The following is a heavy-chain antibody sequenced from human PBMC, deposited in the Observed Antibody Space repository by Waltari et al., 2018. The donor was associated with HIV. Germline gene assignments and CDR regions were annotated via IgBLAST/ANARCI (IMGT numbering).Heavy chain of an antibody. CDR2: IYPGNSDT. V-gene: IGHV5-51*01. J-gene: IGHJ4*02. Sequence: EVHLVQSGAEVKKPGETLKLSCKASGASFSTSWIGWVRQMPGKGLEYMGIIYPGNSDTKYSPTFQGQVTLSVDTSIATAYLQWGSLRTSDSAMYYCASASIFMMSSGGFASWGQGTLVTVSS. D-gene: IGHD3-16*01. CDR3: ASASIFMMSSGGFAS. CDR1: GASFSTSW.